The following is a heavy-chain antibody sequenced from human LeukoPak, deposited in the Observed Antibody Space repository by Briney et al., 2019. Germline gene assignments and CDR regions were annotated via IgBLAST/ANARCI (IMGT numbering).Heavy chain of an antibody. CDR3: TRIRGYSAYDFNY. J-gene: IGHJ4*02. Sequence: GRSLRLSCAASGFSFKDAWMSWVRQAPGKGLEWVGRIKSKTDGVTTDYAAPVKGRFTISRDDSKNTLYLQVNSLKTEDTALYYCTRIRGYSAYDFNYWGQGTLVTVSS. CDR2: IKSKTDGVTT. CDR1: GFSFKDAW. D-gene: IGHD5-12*01. V-gene: IGHV3-15*01.